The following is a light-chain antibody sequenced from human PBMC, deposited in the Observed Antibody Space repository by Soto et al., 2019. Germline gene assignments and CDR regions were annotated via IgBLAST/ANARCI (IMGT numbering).Light chain of an antibody. CDR2: GSF. J-gene: IGKJ2*01. Sequence: EVVLTQSPGTLSLSPGERATLSCRPSRSIVSSSFHWYQQRFGQAPRLLISGSFTRATGIPDRFSGTASGTDFTLTISSLEPEDFAVYYCQHYGSGGYTFGQGTKLEIK. V-gene: IGKV3-20*01. CDR3: QHYGSGGYT. CDR1: RSIVSSS.